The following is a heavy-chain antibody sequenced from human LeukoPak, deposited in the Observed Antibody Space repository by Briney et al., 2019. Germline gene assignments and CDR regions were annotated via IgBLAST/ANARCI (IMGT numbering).Heavy chain of an antibody. CDR3: AREESNWNDPGTPLSDY. Sequence: ASVKVSCKASGYTFTGYYMHWVRQAPGQGLEWMGWINPNSGGTNYAQKFQGRVTMTRDTSISTAYMELSRLRSDDTAVYYCAREESNWNDPGTPLSDYWGQGTLVTVSS. D-gene: IGHD1-20*01. CDR2: INPNSGGT. J-gene: IGHJ4*02. CDR1: GYTFTGYY. V-gene: IGHV1-2*02.